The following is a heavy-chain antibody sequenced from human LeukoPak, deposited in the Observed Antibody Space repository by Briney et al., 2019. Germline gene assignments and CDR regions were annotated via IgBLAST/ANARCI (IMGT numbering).Heavy chain of an antibody. CDR2: IYSGGST. CDR1: GFTVSSNY. CDR3: ARGPYSSGWYFDDDFYFDY. J-gene: IGHJ4*02. Sequence: PGGSLRLSCAASGFTVSSNYMSWVRQAPGKGLEWVSVIYSGGSTYYADSVKGRFTISRDNSKNTLYLQMNSLRAEDAAVYYCARGPYSSGWYFDDDFYFDYWGQGTLVTVSP. V-gene: IGHV3-53*01. D-gene: IGHD6-19*01.